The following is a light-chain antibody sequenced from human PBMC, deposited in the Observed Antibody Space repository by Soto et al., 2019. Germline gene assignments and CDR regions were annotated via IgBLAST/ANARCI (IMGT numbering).Light chain of an antibody. V-gene: IGKV3-20*01. CDR2: DAS. Sequence: EIVLTQSPGTLSLSPGERATLSCRASQSVSNNYLAWYQQKPGQAPMLLIHDASNRATGIPDRFSGSGSGTDFTLTIGRLEPEDFAVYYCQQYGSSGTFGQGTKVEIK. CDR3: QQYGSSGT. CDR1: QSVSNNY. J-gene: IGKJ1*01.